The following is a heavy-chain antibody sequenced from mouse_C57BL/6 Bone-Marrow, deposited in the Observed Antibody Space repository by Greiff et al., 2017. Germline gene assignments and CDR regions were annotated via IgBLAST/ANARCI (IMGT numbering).Heavy chain of an antibody. CDR3: AVRDYYGSTYFDY. Sequence: QVQLQQSGPELVKPGASVKISCKASGYAFSSSWMNWVKQRPGKGLEWIGRIYPGDGDTNYNGKFKGKATLTADKSSSTAYMQLSSLTSEDSAVYFCAVRDYYGSTYFDYWGQGTTLTVSS. J-gene: IGHJ2*01. V-gene: IGHV1-82*01. CDR2: IYPGDGDT. D-gene: IGHD1-1*01. CDR1: GYAFSSSW.